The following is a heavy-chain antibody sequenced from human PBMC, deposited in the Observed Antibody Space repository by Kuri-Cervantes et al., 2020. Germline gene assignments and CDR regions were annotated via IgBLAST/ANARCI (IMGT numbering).Heavy chain of an antibody. J-gene: IGHJ4*02. CDR3: AGDSGWYGAVGFSEK. CDR2: IYTSRST. Sequence: SETLSLTCTVSGGSVSSCYWSWIRQPAGKRLEWIGRIYTSRSTNYNPSLKSRVTMSVDTSKNQISLKLTSVTAADTAVYYCAGDSGWYGAVGFSEKWGQGTLVTVSS. V-gene: IGHV4-4*07. D-gene: IGHD6-19*01. CDR1: GGSVSSCY.